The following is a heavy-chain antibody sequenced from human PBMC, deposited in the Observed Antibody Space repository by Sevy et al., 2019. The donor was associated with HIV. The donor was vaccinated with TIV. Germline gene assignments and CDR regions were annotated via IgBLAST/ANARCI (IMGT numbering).Heavy chain of an antibody. Sequence: ASVKVSCKASGGTFSNYALSWVRQAPGQGLEWMGGIIPIFGTTNFAQTFQGRVTITADESTSTAYMELSSLRPAATAVYYCARTPLVRIPGATDLYFDNWGQGTLVTVSS. CDR2: IIPIFGTT. CDR3: ARTPLVRIPGATDLYFDN. V-gene: IGHV1-69*13. D-gene: IGHD2-2*01. J-gene: IGHJ4*02. CDR1: GGTFSNYA.